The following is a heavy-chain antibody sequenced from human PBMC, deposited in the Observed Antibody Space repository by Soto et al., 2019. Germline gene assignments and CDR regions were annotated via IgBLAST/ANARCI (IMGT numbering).Heavy chain of an antibody. V-gene: IGHV3-23*01. CDR2: ISGSGGST. CDR1: GFTFSSYA. CDR3: AKNIAVAGPGNLDY. J-gene: IGHJ4*02. Sequence: GGSLRLSCAASGFTFSSYAMSWVRQAPGKGLEWVSAISGSGGSTYYADSVKGRFTISRDNSKNTLYLQMNGLRAEDTAVYYCAKNIAVAGPGNLDYWGQGTLVTVSS. D-gene: IGHD6-19*01.